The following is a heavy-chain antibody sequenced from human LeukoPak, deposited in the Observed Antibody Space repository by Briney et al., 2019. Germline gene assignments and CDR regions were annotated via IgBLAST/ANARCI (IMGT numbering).Heavy chain of an antibody. J-gene: IGHJ5*02. CDR1: GFTFSNYW. D-gene: IGHD3-22*01. Sequence: GGSLRLSCAASGFTFSNYWMSWVRQAPGKGLEWVAHIKQDGTEKYYVDSVKGRFTISRDNAKNTLYLQMNSLRAEDTAVYYCARDWSRYYDSSGYFETWGQGTLVTVSS. CDR2: IKQDGTEK. CDR3: ARDWSRYYDSSGYFET. V-gene: IGHV3-7*01.